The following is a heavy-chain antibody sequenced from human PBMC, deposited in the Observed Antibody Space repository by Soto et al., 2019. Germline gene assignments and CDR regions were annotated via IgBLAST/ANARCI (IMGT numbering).Heavy chain of an antibody. J-gene: IGHJ4*02. Sequence: GGSLRLSCAASGFTFSDHQMNWVRQAPGRGLEWVSVIYSSGTTYYGDSVKGRFTISRDNSKNTLYLQMNSLRTADTALYYCARAGSPFHSDSTGYWGFDYWGQGTLVTVSS. CDR1: GFTFSDHQ. CDR3: ARAGSPFHSDSTGYWGFDY. D-gene: IGHD3-9*01. CDR2: IYSSGTT. V-gene: IGHV3-53*01.